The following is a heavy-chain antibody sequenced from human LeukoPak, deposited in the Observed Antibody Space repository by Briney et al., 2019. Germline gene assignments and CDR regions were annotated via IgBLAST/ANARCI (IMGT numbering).Heavy chain of an antibody. CDR3: ARRVGDSSGYYSYYYYYGMDV. CDR2: IIPIFGTA. J-gene: IGHJ6*02. V-gene: IGHV1-69*13. Sequence: AASVKVSCKASGYTFTSYGISWVRQAPGQGLEWMGGIIPIFGTANYAQKFQGRVTITADESTSTAYMELSSLRSEDTAVYYCARRVGDSSGYYSYYYYYGMDVWGQGTTVTVSS. CDR1: GYTFTSYG. D-gene: IGHD3-22*01.